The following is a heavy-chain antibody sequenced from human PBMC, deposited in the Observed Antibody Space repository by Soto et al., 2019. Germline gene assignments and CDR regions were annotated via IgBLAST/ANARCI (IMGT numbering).Heavy chain of an antibody. D-gene: IGHD2-2*01. V-gene: IGHV3-23*01. CDR2: ISGSGGST. Sequence: GGSLRLSCAASGFTFSSYAMSWVRQAPGKGLEWVSAISGSGGSTYYADSVKGRFTISIDKSKKTLYLQMNSLRAEDTAVSYCAKDKMWCSSTSCYAGVEYYFDYWGQGTLVTVSS. CDR3: AKDKMWCSSTSCYAGVEYYFDY. CDR1: GFTFSSYA. J-gene: IGHJ4*02.